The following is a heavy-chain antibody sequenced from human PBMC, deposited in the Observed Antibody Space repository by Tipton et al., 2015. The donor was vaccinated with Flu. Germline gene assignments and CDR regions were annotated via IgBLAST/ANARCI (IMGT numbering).Heavy chain of an antibody. V-gene: IGHV4-59*01. D-gene: IGHD6-19*01. Sequence: TLSLTCTVSGGSISSYYWSWIRQPPGKGLEWIGYIYYSGSTNYNPSLKSRVTISVDTSKNQFSLKLSSVTAADTAVYYCARGIEVAGGAWWYFDLWCRGTLVTVSS. CDR1: GGSISSYY. CDR2: IYYSGST. J-gene: IGHJ2*01. CDR3: ARGIEVAGGAWWYFDL.